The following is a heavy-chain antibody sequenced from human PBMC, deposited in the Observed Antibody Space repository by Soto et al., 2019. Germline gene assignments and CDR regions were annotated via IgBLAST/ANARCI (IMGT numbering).Heavy chain of an antibody. CDR3: AKDQASSSWYGRIY. J-gene: IGHJ4*02. CDR2: ISGSGGST. Sequence: GGSLRLSCAVSGFSFSSYAMNWVSQAPGKGLEWVSAISGSGGSTYYADSVKGRFTISRDNSKNTLYLQMNSLRAEDTAVYYCAKDQASSSWYGRIYWGQGTLVTVSS. V-gene: IGHV3-23*01. D-gene: IGHD6-13*01. CDR1: GFSFSSYA.